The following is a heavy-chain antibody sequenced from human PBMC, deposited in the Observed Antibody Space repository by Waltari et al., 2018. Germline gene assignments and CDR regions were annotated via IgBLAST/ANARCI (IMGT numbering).Heavy chain of an antibody. J-gene: IGHJ5*02. CDR1: GDTFTGYY. Sequence: QVQLVQSGAEVKKLGASVKVSCKAAGDTFTGYYMHWVRQAPGQGLEWMGRINPNSGGTNYSQKFQSRVTMTRDTSISTAYMELSRLRSDDTAVYYCARDAQLVPLFDPWGQGTLVTVSS. CDR2: INPNSGGT. V-gene: IGHV1-2*06. CDR3: ARDAQLVPLFDP. D-gene: IGHD6-13*01.